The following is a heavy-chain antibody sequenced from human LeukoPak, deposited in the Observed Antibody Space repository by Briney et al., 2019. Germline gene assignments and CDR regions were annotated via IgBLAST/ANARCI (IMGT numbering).Heavy chain of an antibody. CDR2: ISYDGSNK. J-gene: IGHJ6*02. CDR1: GFTFSSYA. Sequence: PGRSLRLSCAASGFTFSSYAMHWVRQAPGKGLEWVAVISYDGSNKYYADSVKGRFTISRDNSKNTLYLQMNSLRAEDTAVYYCAKEAVAGTFKYYYGMDVWGQGTTVTVSS. D-gene: IGHD6-19*01. V-gene: IGHV3-30-3*01. CDR3: AKEAVAGTFKYYYGMDV.